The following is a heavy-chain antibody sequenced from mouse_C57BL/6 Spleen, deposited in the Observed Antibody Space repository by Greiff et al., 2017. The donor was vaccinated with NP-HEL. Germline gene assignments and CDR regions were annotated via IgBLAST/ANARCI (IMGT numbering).Heavy chain of an antibody. CDR1: GYTFTSYW. CDR2: IYPSDSET. Sequence: QVQLQQPGAELVRPGSSVKLSCKASGYTFTSYWMDWVKQRPGQGLEWIGNIYPSDSETHYNQKFKDKATLTVDKSSSTAYMQLSSLTSEDSAVYYCARLVITTVGERFAYWGQGTLVTVSA. V-gene: IGHV1-61*01. D-gene: IGHD1-1*01. J-gene: IGHJ3*01. CDR3: ARLVITTVGERFAY.